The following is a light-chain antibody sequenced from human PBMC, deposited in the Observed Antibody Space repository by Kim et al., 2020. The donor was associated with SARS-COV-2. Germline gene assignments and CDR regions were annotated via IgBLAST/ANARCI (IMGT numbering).Light chain of an antibody. CDR2: GAS. J-gene: IGKJ2*01. V-gene: IGKV3-20*01. Sequence: PGERATLSCRASQSISSEFLAWYQHISGQPPRLLIFGASNRAAGSPDRFSGGGSGTDFTLTITRLEPADSAVYYCQQYTTSPPAYTFGQGTKLEI. CDR1: QSISSEF. CDR3: QQYTTSPPAYT.